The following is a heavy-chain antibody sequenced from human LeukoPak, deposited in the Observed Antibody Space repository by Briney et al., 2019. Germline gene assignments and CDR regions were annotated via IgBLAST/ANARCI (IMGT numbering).Heavy chain of an antibody. Sequence: PSETLSLTCTVSGGSISSYYWSWIRQPAGKGLEWIGRIYTSGSTNYNPSLKSRVTMSVDTSKNQFSLKLSSVTAADTAVYYCARESYYYGPWGDYYYYYMDVWGKGTTVTISS. CDR2: IYTSGST. J-gene: IGHJ6*03. D-gene: IGHD3-10*01. CDR1: GGSISSYY. CDR3: ARESYYYGPWGDYYYYYMDV. V-gene: IGHV4-4*07.